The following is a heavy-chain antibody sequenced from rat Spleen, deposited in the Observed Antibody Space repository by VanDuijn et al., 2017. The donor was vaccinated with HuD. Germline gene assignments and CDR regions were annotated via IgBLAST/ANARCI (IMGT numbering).Heavy chain of an antibody. Sequence: EVQLVESGGGLEQPGRSLKLSCAASGFTFSDYNMAWVRQAPKKGLEWVATISYDGSNTHYRDSVKGRFTISRENAKRTLFLQMDSLRSEDTATYYCVRQDTSGYSNWFTYWGQGTLVTVSS. D-gene: IGHD4-3*01. CDR1: GFTFSDYN. CDR2: ISYDGSNT. V-gene: IGHV5S10*01. CDR3: VRQDTSGYSNWFTY. J-gene: IGHJ3*01.